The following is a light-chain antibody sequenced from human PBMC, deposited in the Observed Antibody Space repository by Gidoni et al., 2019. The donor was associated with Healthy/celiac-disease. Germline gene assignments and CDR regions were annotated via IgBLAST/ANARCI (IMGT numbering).Light chain of an antibody. V-gene: IGKV3-15*01. Sequence: EIVMTKSQATRSVPPGERATLSSRARQSVSSNLAWYQQKPGQAPRLLIYGASTRATGIPARFSGSGSGTDFTLTISSLQSEDFAVYYCQQYSSWPPFTFGQGTRLEIK. CDR3: QQYSSWPPFT. CDR2: GAS. J-gene: IGKJ5*01. CDR1: QSVSSN.